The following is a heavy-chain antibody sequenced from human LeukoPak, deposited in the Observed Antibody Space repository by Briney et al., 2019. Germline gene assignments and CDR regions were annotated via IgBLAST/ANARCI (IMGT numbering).Heavy chain of an antibody. D-gene: IGHD6-19*01. V-gene: IGHV1-8*01. CDR1: GYTFTSCD. CDR2: MNPNSGNT. CDR3: TRGSSGRRDN. Sequence: ASVKVSFKASGYTFTSCDINWVRQATGQGLEWMGWMNPNSGNTGYGQSFQGRITITRDISIGTDYMELSNLTSEDTAIYYCTRGSSGRRDNWGQGTLVTVSA. J-gene: IGHJ4*02.